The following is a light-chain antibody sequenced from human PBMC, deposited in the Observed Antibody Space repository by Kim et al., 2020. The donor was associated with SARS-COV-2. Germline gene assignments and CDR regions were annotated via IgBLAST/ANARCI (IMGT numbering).Light chain of an antibody. CDR2: GAS. CDR3: QHYGSSPGT. V-gene: IGKV3-20*01. J-gene: IGKJ1*01. CDR1: QSVSSTY. Sequence: DIVLTQSPGTLSLSPGERATLSCRASQSVSSTYLAWYQQKPGQAPRLLIYGASSRATGIPDRFSGSGSGTDFTLTITRLEPEDSAVYFCQHYGSSPGTFGQGTKVEI.